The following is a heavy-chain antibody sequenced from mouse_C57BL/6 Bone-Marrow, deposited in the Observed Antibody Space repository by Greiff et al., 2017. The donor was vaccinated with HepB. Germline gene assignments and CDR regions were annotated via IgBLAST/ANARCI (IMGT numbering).Heavy chain of an antibody. CDR2: ISNLAYSI. V-gene: IGHV5-15*04. D-gene: IGHD1-1*01. Sequence: DVMLVESGGGLVQPGGSLKLSCAASGFTFSDYGMAWVRQAPRKGPEWVAFISNLAYSIYYADTVTGRFTISRENAKNTLYLEMSSLRSEDTAMYYCARRSITTVVAKPSYWYFDVWGTGTTVTVSS. J-gene: IGHJ1*03. CDR3: ARRSITTVVAKPSYWYFDV. CDR1: GFTFSDYG.